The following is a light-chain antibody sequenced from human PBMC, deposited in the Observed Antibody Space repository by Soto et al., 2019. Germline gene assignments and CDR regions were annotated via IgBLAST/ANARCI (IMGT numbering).Light chain of an antibody. Sequence: MTQSPSSLSASVGDRVTITCQASQNINNYLDWYLQKPGQSPQILIYLGSNRASGVPDRFSGSGSGTDFTLKISRVEAEDVGVYYCMQPLQTPRTFGQGTKVDI. CDR3: MQPLQTPRT. CDR1: QNINNY. J-gene: IGKJ1*01. V-gene: IGKV2-28*01. CDR2: LGS.